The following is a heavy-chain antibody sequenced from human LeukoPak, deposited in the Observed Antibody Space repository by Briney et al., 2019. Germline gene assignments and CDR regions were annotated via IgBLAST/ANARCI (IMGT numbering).Heavy chain of an antibody. CDR3: AKDNHKQLVGRVYYYYYMDV. CDR2: IRYDGSNK. V-gene: IGHV3-30*02. CDR1: GFTFSSYG. D-gene: IGHD6-6*01. J-gene: IGHJ6*03. Sequence: PGGSLRLSCAASGFTFSSYGMHWVRQAPGKGLEWVAFIRYDGSNKYYADSVKGRFTISRDNSKNTLYLQMNSLRAEDTAVYYCAKDNHKQLVGRVYYYYYMDVWGKGTTVTVSS.